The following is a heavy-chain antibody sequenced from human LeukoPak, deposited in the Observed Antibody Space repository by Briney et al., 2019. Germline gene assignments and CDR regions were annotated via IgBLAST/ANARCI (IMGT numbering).Heavy chain of an antibody. D-gene: IGHD2-2*01. CDR3: ARHSVPAAPLIDY. CDR1: GGSISSYY. V-gene: IGHV4-59*08. CDR2: IYYSGST. J-gene: IGHJ4*02. Sequence: KPSETLSLTCTVSGGSISSYYWSWIRQPPGKGVEWIGYIYYSGSTNYNPSLKSRVTISVDTSKNQFSLKLSSVTAADTAVYYCARHSVPAAPLIDYWGQGTLVTVSS.